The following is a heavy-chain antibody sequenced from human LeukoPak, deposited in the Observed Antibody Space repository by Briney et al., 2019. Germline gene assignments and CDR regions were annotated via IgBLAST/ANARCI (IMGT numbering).Heavy chain of an antibody. CDR2: ISRNGGST. CDR1: GFTFSTFA. Sequence: GGSLRLACAASGFTFSTFAMQWVRQAPGKGLEYVSGISRNGGSTYYADSVKGRFTISRDNSKNTLYLQMGSLRAEDMAVYYCARQAAGVFYWGQGTLVTVYS. D-gene: IGHD6-13*01. J-gene: IGHJ4*02. CDR3: ARQAAGVFY. V-gene: IGHV3-64*02.